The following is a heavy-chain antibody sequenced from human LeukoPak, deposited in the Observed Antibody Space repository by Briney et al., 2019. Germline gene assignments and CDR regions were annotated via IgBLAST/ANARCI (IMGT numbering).Heavy chain of an antibody. CDR2: MNPNSGNT. V-gene: IGHV1-8*01. D-gene: IGHD3-22*01. J-gene: IGHJ4*02. CDR3: ARGRAYYYDSSGLAPDY. CDR1: VYTFTSYD. Sequence: ASVKVSCKAPVYTFTSYDINWVRQATGQGLEWMGWMNPNSGNTGYAQKFQGRVTMTRNTSISTAYMELSSLRSEDTAVYYCARGRAYYYDSSGLAPDYWGQGTLVTASS.